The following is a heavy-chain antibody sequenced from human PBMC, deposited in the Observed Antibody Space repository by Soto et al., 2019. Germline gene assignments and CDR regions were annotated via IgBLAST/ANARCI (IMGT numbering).Heavy chain of an antibody. Sequence: ASVKVSCKASGYTFSTYFIHWVRQAPGQGLEWMGIINPTVHTTSYAQKFQGRVTMTSDTSTSTVYMELSSLRSEDTAEYYCARNVCGSNRDYWGQGTLVTVSS. J-gene: IGHJ4*02. CDR2: INPTVHTT. D-gene: IGHD5-12*01. CDR3: ARNVCGSNRDY. V-gene: IGHV1-46*01. CDR1: GYTFSTYF.